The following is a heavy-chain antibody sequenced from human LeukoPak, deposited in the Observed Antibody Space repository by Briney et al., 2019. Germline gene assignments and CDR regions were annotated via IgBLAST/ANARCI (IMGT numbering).Heavy chain of an antibody. D-gene: IGHD2-21*02. J-gene: IGHJ4*02. CDR1: GFTFSSYK. CDR2: ISSSGDAI. Sequence: GGSLRLSCTASGFTFSSYKMHWLRQAPGRGLEWVSYISSSGDAIYYPGSVKGRFTISRDNAKSSLYLQMNSLRAEDTAVYYCAREGGSDCNFDYWGQGTLVTVSS. CDR3: AREGGSDCNFDY. V-gene: IGHV3-48*03.